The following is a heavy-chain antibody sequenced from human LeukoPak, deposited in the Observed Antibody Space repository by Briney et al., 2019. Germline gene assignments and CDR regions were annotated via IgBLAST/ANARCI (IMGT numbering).Heavy chain of an antibody. D-gene: IGHD4-23*01. Sequence: GSLRLSCAASEFTFSSYSMNWVRQPPGKGLEWIGEIYHSGSTNYNPSLKSRVTISVDKSKNQFSLKLSSVTAADTAVYYCARDGPDYGRDSRLYYFDYWGQGTLVTVSS. V-gene: IGHV4-4*02. J-gene: IGHJ4*02. CDR3: ARDGPDYGRDSRLYYFDY. CDR2: IYHSGST. CDR1: EFTFSSYSM.